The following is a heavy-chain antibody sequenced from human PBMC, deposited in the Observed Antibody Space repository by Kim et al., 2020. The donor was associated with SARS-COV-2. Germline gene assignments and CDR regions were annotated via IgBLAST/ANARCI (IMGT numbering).Heavy chain of an antibody. CDR1: GGSISSDY. D-gene: IGHD1-26*01. CDR3: ALGSGRYLLDY. Sequence: SETLSLTCTVSGGSISSDYWSWIWMPPGKGLEWIGNGYYNGSTSYNPSHKSRVTISVDPSKNQFSLKLSSVTAADTAPYYCALGSGRYLLDYWGQGTLGTVSS. CDR2: GYYNGST. J-gene: IGHJ4*02. V-gene: IGHV4-59*01.